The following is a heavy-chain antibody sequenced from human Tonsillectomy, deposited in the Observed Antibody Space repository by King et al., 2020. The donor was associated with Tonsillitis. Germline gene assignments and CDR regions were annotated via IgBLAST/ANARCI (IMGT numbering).Heavy chain of an antibody. CDR2: ILPIFGAT. CDR3: AREGLTNGSGSYTVGYYFDY. CDR1: GGTFSSNA. V-gene: IGHV1-69*12. D-gene: IGHD3-10*01. Sequence: QLVQSGAEVKKPGSSVKVSCKTSGGTFSSNAISWVRQAPGQGLEWMGGILPIFGATIYAQKFQGRVTITADESTSTAYMELSSLRSEDRAIYYCAREGLTNGSGSYTVGYYFDYGGQGTLVTVSS. J-gene: IGHJ4*02.